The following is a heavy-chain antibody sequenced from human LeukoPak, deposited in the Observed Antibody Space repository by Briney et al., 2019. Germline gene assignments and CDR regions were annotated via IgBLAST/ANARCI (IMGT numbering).Heavy chain of an antibody. J-gene: IGHJ6*03. D-gene: IGHD3-3*01. CDR1: GFTLSSYG. V-gene: IGHV3-30*02. CDR3: AKDAVWSGYYGYYYYYMDV. Sequence: GGSLALSCAASGFTLSSYGMHWVRQAPGKGLEWVAFIRYDGSNKYYADSVKGRFTISRDNSKNTLYLQMNSLRAEDTAVYYCAKDAVWSGYYGYYYYYMDVWGKGTTVTVSS. CDR2: IRYDGSNK.